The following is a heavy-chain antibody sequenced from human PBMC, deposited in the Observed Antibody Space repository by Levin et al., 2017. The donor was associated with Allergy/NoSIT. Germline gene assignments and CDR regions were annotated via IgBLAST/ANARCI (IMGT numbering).Heavy chain of an antibody. CDR3: AKGGSPGPYYYYYYMDG. CDR2: ISYDGSNK. J-gene: IGHJ6*03. D-gene: IGHD3-10*01. V-gene: IGHV3-30*18. Sequence: GGSLRLSCAASGFTFSSYGMHWVRQAPGKGLEWVAVISYDGSNKYYADSVKGRFTISRDNSKNTLYLQMNSLRAEDTAVYYCAKGGSPGPYYYYYYMDGWGKGTTVTVSS. CDR1: GFTFSSYG.